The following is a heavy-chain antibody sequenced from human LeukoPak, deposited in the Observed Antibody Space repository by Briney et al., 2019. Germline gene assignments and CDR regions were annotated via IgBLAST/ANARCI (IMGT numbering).Heavy chain of an antibody. V-gene: IGHV3-23*01. CDR1: GFTFSSYA. CDR2: ISGSGGST. CDR3: AKAQNWQDIVVVPAAILADY. D-gene: IGHD2-2*02. Sequence: GGSLRLSCAASGFTFSSYAMSWVHQAPGKGLEWVSAISGSGGSTYYADSVKGRFTISRDNSKNTLYLQMNSLRAEDTAVYYCAKAQNWQDIVVVPAAILADYWGQGTLVTVSS. J-gene: IGHJ4*02.